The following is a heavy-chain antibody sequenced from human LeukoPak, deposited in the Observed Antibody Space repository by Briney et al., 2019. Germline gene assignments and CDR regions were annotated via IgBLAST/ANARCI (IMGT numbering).Heavy chain of an antibody. Sequence: PGGSLRLSCAASGFIFSMYGMHWVRQAPGKGPEWVTMIWADGTNQKYADSVKGRFTISRDHSDNRLYLQMKDLRPDDTGIYYCARDRGGNAPHDYWGQGTLVIVSS. J-gene: IGHJ4*02. V-gene: IGHV3-33*01. CDR2: IWADGTNQ. D-gene: IGHD4-23*01. CDR1: GFIFSMYG. CDR3: ARDRGGNAPHDY.